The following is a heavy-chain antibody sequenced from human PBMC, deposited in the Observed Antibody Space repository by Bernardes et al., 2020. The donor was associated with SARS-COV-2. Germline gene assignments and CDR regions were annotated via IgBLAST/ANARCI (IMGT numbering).Heavy chain of an antibody. V-gene: IGHV4-31*03. Sequence: TLSLTCTVSGDSIRSGGYYWSWIRQHPGKGLEWIGYIYYSGSTHYNPSLKSRLTIAVDTSKNQFSLKLSSVTAADTAIYYCARGTWIELWLGGNWFDPWGQGTLVTVSS. CDR1: GDSIRSGGYY. CDR2: IYYSGST. CDR3: ARGTWIELWLGGNWFDP. D-gene: IGHD5-18*01. J-gene: IGHJ5*02.